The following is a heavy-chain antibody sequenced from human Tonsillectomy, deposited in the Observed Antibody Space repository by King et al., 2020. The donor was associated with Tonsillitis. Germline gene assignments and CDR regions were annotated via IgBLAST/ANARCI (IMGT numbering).Heavy chain of an antibody. V-gene: IGHV3-48*04. Sequence: VQLVESGGGLVQPGGSLRLSCAASGFTFSSYSMNWVRQAPGKGLEWVSYISSSSSTIYYADSVKGRFTISRDNAKNSLYLQMNSLRAEDTAVYYCARGAGDSSGSYNWFDPCGQGTLVTVSS. D-gene: IGHD6-19*01. CDR1: GFTFSSYS. J-gene: IGHJ5*02. CDR3: ARGAGDSSGSYNWFDP. CDR2: ISSSSSTI.